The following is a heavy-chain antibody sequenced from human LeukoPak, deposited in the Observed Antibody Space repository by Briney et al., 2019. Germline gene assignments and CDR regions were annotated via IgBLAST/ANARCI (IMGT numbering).Heavy chain of an antibody. CDR2: IYYSGST. Sequence: PSETLSLTCTVSGGSISSYYWSWIRQPPGKGLDWIGYIYYSGSTNYNRSLKSRVTISVDTFKTKFSLKLSSVTAADTAVYYCARDVSYYGMDVWGQGTTVSVS. CDR3: ARDVSYYGMDV. D-gene: IGHD2/OR15-2a*01. CDR1: GGSISSYY. J-gene: IGHJ6*02. V-gene: IGHV4-59*01.